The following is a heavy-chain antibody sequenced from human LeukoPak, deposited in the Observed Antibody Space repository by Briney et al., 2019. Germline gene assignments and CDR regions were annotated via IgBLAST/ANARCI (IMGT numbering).Heavy chain of an antibody. CDR1: GYTFTSYD. CDR3: ASRVSIYYDRSVYLPFDY. V-gene: IGHV1-8*01. Sequence: GASVKVSCKASGYTFTSYDINWVRQATGQGLEWMGWMNPNSGNTGYAQKFQGRVTMTRNTSISTAYMELSSLRSGDTAVYYCASRVSIYYDRSVYLPFDYWGQGTLVTVSS. J-gene: IGHJ4*02. CDR2: MNPNSGNT. D-gene: IGHD3-22*01.